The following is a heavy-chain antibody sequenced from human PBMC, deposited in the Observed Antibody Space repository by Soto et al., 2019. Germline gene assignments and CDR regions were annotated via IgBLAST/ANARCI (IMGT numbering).Heavy chain of an antibody. J-gene: IGHJ4*02. CDR2: IYYSGST. CDR1: GGSISSGDYY. V-gene: IGHV4-30-4*01. CDR3: ARSRITMVRGTRAAAGFVF. Sequence: SETLLLTXTVSGGSISSGDYYWSCIRQPPGKGLERIGYIYYSGSTYYNPSLKSRVTISVDTSKTQFSLKLSSVTAADTAVYYCARSRITMVRGTRAAAGFVFWGQVTLVTAPQ. D-gene: IGHD3-10*01.